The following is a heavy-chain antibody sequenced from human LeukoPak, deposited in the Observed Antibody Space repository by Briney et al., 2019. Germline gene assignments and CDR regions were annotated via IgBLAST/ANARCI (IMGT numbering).Heavy chain of an antibody. V-gene: IGHV3-23*01. Sequence: GGSLRLSCAASGFNFANHAMSWVRQTPGKGLEWVSAISGGGDITYYADSVRGRFTISRDNSKDTLFLQMHSLRPGDTAVYYCVREDTPATANYWGQGTLVTTSS. CDR3: VREDTPATANY. CDR2: ISGGGDIT. CDR1: GFNFANHA. J-gene: IGHJ4*02. D-gene: IGHD2-21*02.